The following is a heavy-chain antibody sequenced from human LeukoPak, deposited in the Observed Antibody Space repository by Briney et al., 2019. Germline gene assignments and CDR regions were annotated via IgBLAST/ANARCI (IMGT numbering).Heavy chain of an antibody. Sequence: GGSLRLSCAASGFSFSGSEMNWVRQAPGKGLEWVSYISSSGDSVDYAESVKGRFTISRDNAKNSVFLQMNSLRAEDTAMYYCVRDEAFDFWGQGTMVIVSS. V-gene: IGHV3-48*03. CDR1: GFSFSGSE. CDR3: VRDEAFDF. J-gene: IGHJ3*01. CDR2: ISSSGDSV.